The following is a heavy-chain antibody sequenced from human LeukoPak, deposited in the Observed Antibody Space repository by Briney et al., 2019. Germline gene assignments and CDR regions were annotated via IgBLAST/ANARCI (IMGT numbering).Heavy chain of an antibody. J-gene: IGHJ6*02. CDR3: ARQAAVAGRLGYYYYGMDV. CDR1: GYTFTSYG. Sequence: ASVQVSCKASGYTFTSYGISWVRQAPGQGLEWMGWISAYNGNTNYAQKLQGRVTMTTDTSTSTAYMELRSLRSDDTAVYYCARQAAVAGRLGYYYYGMDVWGQGTTVTVSS. CDR2: ISAYNGNT. D-gene: IGHD6-19*01. V-gene: IGHV1-18*01.